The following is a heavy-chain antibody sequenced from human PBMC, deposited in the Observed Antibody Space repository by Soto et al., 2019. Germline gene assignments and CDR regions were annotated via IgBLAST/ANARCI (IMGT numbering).Heavy chain of an antibody. CDR1: GGSISSYY. D-gene: IGHD3-16*01. Sequence: SETLSLTCTVSGGSISSYYWSWIRQPPGKGLEWIGYIYYSGSTNYNPSLKSRVTISVDTSKNQFSLKLSSVTSADTAVYYCAREGALWPRAFDIWGQGTMVTVSS. V-gene: IGHV4-59*01. CDR3: AREGALWPRAFDI. CDR2: IYYSGST. J-gene: IGHJ3*02.